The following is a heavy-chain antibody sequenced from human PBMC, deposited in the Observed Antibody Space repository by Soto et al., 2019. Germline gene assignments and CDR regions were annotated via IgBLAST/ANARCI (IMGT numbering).Heavy chain of an antibody. V-gene: IGHV3-23*01. J-gene: IGHJ4*02. CDR3: EKDRYGDFDF. D-gene: IGHD4-17*01. CDR2: ISGSGGTT. CDR1: GFTFSSYA. Sequence: GGSLRLSCAASGFTFSSYAMSWVRHTPGKGLEWVSTISGSGGTTYYADSVKGRFTISRDNSRNTLYLQMNSLRAEDTALYYCEKDRYGDFDFWGQGTLVTVSS.